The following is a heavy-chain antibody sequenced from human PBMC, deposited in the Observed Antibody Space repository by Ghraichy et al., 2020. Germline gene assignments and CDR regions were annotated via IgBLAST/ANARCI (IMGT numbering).Heavy chain of an antibody. CDR1: GFTFSSYA. D-gene: IGHD6-19*01. V-gene: IGHV3-74*01. CDR3: VRGSIGWYALTA. J-gene: IGHJ3*01. Sequence: GGSLRLSCAASGFTFSSYAMHWVRQAPGNGLLWVSLIYPDGSVTSYADSVKGRFIISRDNAKNTVFLQMNSLRAEDTAVYYCVRGSIGWYALTAWGQGTMVTVSS. CDR2: IYPDGSVT.